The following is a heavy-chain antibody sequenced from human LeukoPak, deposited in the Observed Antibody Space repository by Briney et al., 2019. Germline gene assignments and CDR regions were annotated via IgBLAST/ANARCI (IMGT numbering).Heavy chain of an antibody. CDR2: IIPIFGTA. V-gene: IGHV1-69*13. J-gene: IGHJ3*02. CDR1: GGTFSSYA. Sequence: ASVKVSCKASGGTFSSYAISWVRQAPGQGLEWMGGIIPIFGTANYAQKFQGRVTITADESTSTAYMELGSLRSEDTAVYYCARELSGYDPTDAFDIWGQGTMVTVSS. CDR3: ARELSGYDPTDAFDI. D-gene: IGHD5-12*01.